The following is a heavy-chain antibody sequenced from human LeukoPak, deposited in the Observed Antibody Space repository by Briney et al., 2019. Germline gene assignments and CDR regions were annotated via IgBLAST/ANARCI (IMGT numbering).Heavy chain of an antibody. Sequence: ASVKVSCKAFGYTFTGYYMHWVRQAPGQGPEWMGWINPNSGGTNYAQKFQGRVTMTRDTSISTAYMELSRLRSDDTAVYYCARLIEAAHGFDPWGQGTLVTVSS. CDR2: INPNSGGT. CDR3: ARLIEAAHGFDP. D-gene: IGHD6-13*01. J-gene: IGHJ5*02. CDR1: GYTFTGYY. V-gene: IGHV1-2*02.